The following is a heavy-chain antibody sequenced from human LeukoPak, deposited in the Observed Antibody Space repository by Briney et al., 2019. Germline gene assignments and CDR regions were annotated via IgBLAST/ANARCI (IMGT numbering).Heavy chain of an antibody. CDR1: GGSISSSSYY. J-gene: IGHJ5*02. CDR2: IYYSGST. D-gene: IGHD2-2*03. V-gene: IGHV4-39*07. CDR3: ASTGYCSSTSCYAGGWFDP. Sequence: PSETLSLTCTVSGGSISSSSYYWGWIRQPPGKGLEWIGSIYYSGSTYYNPSLKSRVTISVDTSKNQFSLKLSSVTAADTAVYYCASTGYCSSTSCYAGGWFDPWGQGTLVTVSS.